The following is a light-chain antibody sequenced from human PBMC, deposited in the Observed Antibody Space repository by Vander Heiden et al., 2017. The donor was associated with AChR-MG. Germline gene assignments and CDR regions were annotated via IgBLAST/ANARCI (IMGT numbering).Light chain of an antibody. CDR1: NSGRKS. V-gene: IGLV3-21*02. CDR3: QVWDSSSDHPNVV. Sequence: SYVLTQPPSVSVAPGQTARITCGGNNSGRKSVHGYQQKPGQAPVLVVYDDSDGPSGIPERFSGSNSGNTATLTISRVEAGDEADYYCQVWDSSSDHPNVVFGGGTKLTVL. CDR2: DDS. J-gene: IGLJ2*01.